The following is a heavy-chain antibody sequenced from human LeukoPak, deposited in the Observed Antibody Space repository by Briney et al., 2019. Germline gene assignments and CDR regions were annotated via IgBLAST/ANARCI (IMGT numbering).Heavy chain of an antibody. CDR1: GGSISSYY. CDR2: IYYSGST. D-gene: IGHD5-18*01. Sequence: PSETLSLTCTVSGGSISSYYWSWIRQPPGKGLEWIGYIYYSGSTNYNPSLKSRVTMSVDTSKNQSSLKLSSVTAADTAVYYCARSIQLWSRFDYWGQGTLVTVSS. J-gene: IGHJ4*02. V-gene: IGHV4-59*08. CDR3: ARSIQLWSRFDY.